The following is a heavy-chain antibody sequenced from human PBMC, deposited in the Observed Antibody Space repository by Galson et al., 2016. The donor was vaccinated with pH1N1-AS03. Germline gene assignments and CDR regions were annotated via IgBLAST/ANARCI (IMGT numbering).Heavy chain of an antibody. CDR3: ARESPLNYYLDL. CDR2: IRQDGSEK. CDR1: GFSFSASW. J-gene: IGHJ2*01. V-gene: IGHV3-7*03. D-gene: IGHD1-7*01. Sequence: LRLSCAASGFSFSASWMSWVRQAPGKGLEWVANIRQDGSEKYYVDSVEGRFTISRDNAKNSLYLQMNSLRDEDRAVYYCARESPLNYYLDLWCRGTLVTVSS.